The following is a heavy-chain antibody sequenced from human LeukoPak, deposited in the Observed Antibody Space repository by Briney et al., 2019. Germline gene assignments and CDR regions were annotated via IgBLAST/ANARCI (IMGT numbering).Heavy chain of an antibody. D-gene: IGHD4-17*01. Sequence: GGSLRLSCAASGFTFSGYAMNWVRQAPGKGLEWLSHISSTGGTIYYADSVKGRLTVSRDNAKNSLYLQMNSLRDEDTAVYYCAKSDPYGDSLIEIWGQGALVTVSS. V-gene: IGHV3-48*03. CDR2: ISSTGGTI. CDR3: AKSDPYGDSLIEI. CDR1: GFTFSGYA. J-gene: IGHJ4*02.